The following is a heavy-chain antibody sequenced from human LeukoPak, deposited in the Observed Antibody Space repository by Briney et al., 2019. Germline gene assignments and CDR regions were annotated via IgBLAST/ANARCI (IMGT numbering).Heavy chain of an antibody. CDR3: AKGRCSGPGCDSFDY. V-gene: IGHV3-23*01. Sequence: PSETLSLTCTVSGGSISSRSYYWGWIRQAPGKGLECVSIISDDSSFTYYLDSVKGRSTIFRDNSKNTLYLHMNSLKAEDTAVYYCAKGRCSGPGCDSFDYWGQGALVTVSS. CDR2: ISDDSSFT. D-gene: IGHD5-12*01. CDR1: GGSISSRSYY. J-gene: IGHJ4*02.